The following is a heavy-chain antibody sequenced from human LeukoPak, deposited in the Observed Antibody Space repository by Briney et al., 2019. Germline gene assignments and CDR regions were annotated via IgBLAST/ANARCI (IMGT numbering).Heavy chain of an antibody. CDR2: ISGRGGST. D-gene: IGHD6-13*01. Sequence: GGSLRLSCAASGFTFNNYAMSWVRQAPGKGLEWVSAISGRGGSTYYADSVKGRFTISRDNSKNTLYLQMNSLRAEDTAVYYCARALSSSWYGYYYYGMDVWGQGTTVTVSS. CDR3: ARALSSSWYGYYYYGMDV. V-gene: IGHV3-23*01. J-gene: IGHJ6*02. CDR1: GFTFNNYA.